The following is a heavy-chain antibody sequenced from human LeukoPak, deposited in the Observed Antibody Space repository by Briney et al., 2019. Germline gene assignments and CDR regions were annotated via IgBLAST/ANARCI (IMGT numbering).Heavy chain of an antibody. J-gene: IGHJ4*02. CDR3: ARDKGGNRSARPLDY. D-gene: IGHD6-6*01. CDR2: INPNSGGT. Sequence: GASVKVSCKASGYTFTGYYMHWVRQAPGQGLEWMGWINPNSGGTNYAQKFQGRVTMTRDTSISTAYMELSRLRSDDTAVYYCARDKGGNRSARPLDYWGQGTLVTVSS. CDR1: GYTFTGYY. V-gene: IGHV1-2*02.